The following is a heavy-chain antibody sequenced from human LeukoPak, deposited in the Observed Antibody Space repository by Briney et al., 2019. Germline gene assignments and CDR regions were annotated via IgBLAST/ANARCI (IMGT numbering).Heavy chain of an antibody. CDR2: IRYDGSNK. D-gene: IGHD1-26*01. Sequence: GGSLRLSCAASGFTFSSYGMHWVRQAAGKGLEWVAFIRYDGSNKYYADSVKGRFTISRDNSKNTLYLQINSLRAEDTAVYYCAKQLGATINYYYYYMDVWGKGTTVTISS. CDR3: AKQLGATINYYYYYMDV. CDR1: GFTFSSYG. J-gene: IGHJ6*03. V-gene: IGHV3-30*02.